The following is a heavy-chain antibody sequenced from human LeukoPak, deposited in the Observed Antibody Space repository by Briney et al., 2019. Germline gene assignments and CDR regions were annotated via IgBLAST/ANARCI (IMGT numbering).Heavy chain of an antibody. Sequence: SETLSLTCTVSGGSLSIYYWSWIRQPAGRGLEWVGRIYTSGSTNYNPSLKSRVTMSVDTSKNQFSLKLSSVTAADTAVYYCARDRVVMVRGVRPYYFDYWGQGTLVTVSS. CDR3: ARDRVVMVRGVRPYYFDY. J-gene: IGHJ4*02. CDR2: IYTSGST. V-gene: IGHV4-4*07. D-gene: IGHD3-10*01. CDR1: GGSLSIYY.